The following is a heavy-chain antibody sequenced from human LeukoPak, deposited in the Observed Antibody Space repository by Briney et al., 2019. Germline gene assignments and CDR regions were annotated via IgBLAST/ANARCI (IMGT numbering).Heavy chain of an antibody. CDR1: GGSFSGYY. CDR2: IYYSGST. J-gene: IGHJ4*02. D-gene: IGHD2-2*03. Sequence: PSETLSLTCAVYGGSFSGYYWSWIRQPPGKGLEWIGSIYYSGSTYYNPSLKSRVTISVDTSKNQFSLKLSSVTAADTAVYYCARLSLDIVVVPAATIDYWGQGTLVTVSS. V-gene: IGHV4-34*01. CDR3: ARLSLDIVVVPAATIDY.